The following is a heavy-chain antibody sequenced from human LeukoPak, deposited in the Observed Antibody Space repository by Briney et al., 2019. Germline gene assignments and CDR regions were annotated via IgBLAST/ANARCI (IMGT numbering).Heavy chain of an antibody. V-gene: IGHV3-23*01. J-gene: IGHJ4*02. Sequence: GGSLRLSCAVSGFTFSSYAMNWVRQAPGKGLEWVSVISSSGASTYYADSVKGRFTISRDNSKNTLYLQMNSLRAEDTAVYYCAREWAHTTRESTYCGGDCYFGSYYFDYWGQGTLVTVSS. CDR3: AREWAHTTRESTYCGGDCYFGSYYFDY. D-gene: IGHD2-21*02. CDR2: ISSSGAST. CDR1: GFTFSSYA.